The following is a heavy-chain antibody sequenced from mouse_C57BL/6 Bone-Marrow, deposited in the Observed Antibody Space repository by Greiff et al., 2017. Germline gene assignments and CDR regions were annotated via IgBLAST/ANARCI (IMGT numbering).Heavy chain of an antibody. J-gene: IGHJ2*01. V-gene: IGHV14-4*01. CDR1: GFNIKDAY. CDR3: TIYYGSTYYCDD. D-gene: IGHD1-1*01. CDR2: IDPENGDT. Sequence: DVLLVQSGAELVRPGASVKLSCTASGFNIKDAYMHWVKQRPEQGLEWIGWIDPENGDTEYAPKFQGKATITAATSSNTAYLQLSSLTSAASAVYTGTIYYGSTYYCDDWGQGTTLTVSS.